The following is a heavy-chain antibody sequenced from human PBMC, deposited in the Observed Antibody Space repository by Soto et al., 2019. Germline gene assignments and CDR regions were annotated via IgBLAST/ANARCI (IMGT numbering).Heavy chain of an antibody. CDR2: FYYSGST. D-gene: IGHD3-16*01. CDR3: IRGGVASPPHFEF. J-gene: IGHJ4*02. Sequence: SETLSLTCIVSGDSVTDYYCNWVRPPPGKGLEWLGYFYYSGSTNYHPSLESRASISVDTSKNQFSLKLTSVTAADTAVYYCIRGGVASPPHFEFWGPGILVTVSS. V-gene: IGHV4-59*02. CDR1: GDSVTDYY.